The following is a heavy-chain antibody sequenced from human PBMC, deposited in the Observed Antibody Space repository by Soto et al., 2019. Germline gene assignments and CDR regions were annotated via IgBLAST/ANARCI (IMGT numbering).Heavy chain of an antibody. CDR1: GFTFSSYG. V-gene: IGHV3-30*03. CDR3: ARGSLILMVYANTDY. Sequence: QVQLVESGGGVVQPGRSLRLSCAASGFTFSSYGMHWVRQAPGKGLEWVAVISYDGSNKYYADSVKGRFTISRDNSKNTLYLQMNSLRAEDTAVYYCARGSLILMVYANTDYWGQGTLVTVSS. D-gene: IGHD2-8*01. CDR2: ISYDGSNK. J-gene: IGHJ4*02.